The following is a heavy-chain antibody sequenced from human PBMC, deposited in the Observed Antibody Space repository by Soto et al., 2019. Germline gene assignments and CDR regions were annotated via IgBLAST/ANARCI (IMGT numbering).Heavy chain of an antibody. V-gene: IGHV3-53*01. CDR3: ASDPTYYYGSGSSPDAFDI. J-gene: IGHJ3*02. D-gene: IGHD3-10*01. CDR2: IYSGGST. Sequence: GGSLRLSCAASGFTVSSNYMSWVRQAPGKGLEWVSVIYSGGSTYYADSVKGRFTISRDNSKNTLYLQRNSLRAEDTAVYYCASDPTYYYGSGSSPDAFDIWGQGTMVTVSS. CDR1: GFTVSSNY.